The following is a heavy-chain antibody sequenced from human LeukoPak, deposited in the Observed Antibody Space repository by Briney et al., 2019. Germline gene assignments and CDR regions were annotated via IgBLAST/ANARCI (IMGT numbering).Heavy chain of an antibody. J-gene: IGHJ4*02. V-gene: IGHV3-30*02. D-gene: IGHD1-26*01. CDR3: ARELGATDY. CDR1: GFTFSGFG. CDR2: VRYDGNNK. Sequence: GGSLRLSCAASGFTFSGFGMYWVRQAPGKGLEWVAFVRYDGNNKYYADSVKGRFTISRDNAENTLYLQMNSLRAEDTAVYYCARELGATDYWGQGTLVTVSS.